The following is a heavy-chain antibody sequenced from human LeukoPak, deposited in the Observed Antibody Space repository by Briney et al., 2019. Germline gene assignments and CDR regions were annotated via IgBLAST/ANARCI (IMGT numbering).Heavy chain of an antibody. CDR3: ASRRGYSYGIDY. D-gene: IGHD5-18*01. Sequence: GGSLRLSCAASGSTVSNNYMSWVRQAPGKGPEWVSVIYAGGSTYYADSVKGRFTISRDNSKNTLYLQMNSLRAEDTAVYYCASRRGYSYGIDYWGQGTLVTVSS. CDR1: GSTVSNNY. V-gene: IGHV3-66*01. CDR2: IYAGGST. J-gene: IGHJ4*02.